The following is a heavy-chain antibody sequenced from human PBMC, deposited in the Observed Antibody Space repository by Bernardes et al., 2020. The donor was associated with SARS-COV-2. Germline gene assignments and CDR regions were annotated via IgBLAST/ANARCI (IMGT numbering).Heavy chain of an antibody. CDR1: GFSFSSYG. CDR2: ISDDGSTE. CDR3: ARGCAGGRICFYCDF. D-gene: IGHD2-8*02. V-gene: IGHV3-33*01. Sequence: GGSLRLSCTASGFSFSSYGMHWVRQAPGKGLEWVAVISDDGSTEHYADSVKGRFTISRDNSKNILYLQMNSLRVEDTAVYYCARGCAGGRICFYCDFWGQGNLVTVSS. J-gene: IGHJ4*02.